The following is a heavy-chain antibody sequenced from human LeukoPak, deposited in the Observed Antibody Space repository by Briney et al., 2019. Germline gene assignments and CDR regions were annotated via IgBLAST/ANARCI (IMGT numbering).Heavy chain of an antibody. Sequence: SETLSLTCAVYGGSFSGYYWSWLRQPPGKGLEWIGEINHSGSTNYNPSLKSRVNISVDTSKNQFSLKLSSVTAADTAVYYCARINYDSSGSFDYWGQGTLVTVSS. CDR2: INHSGST. J-gene: IGHJ4*02. D-gene: IGHD3-22*01. V-gene: IGHV4-34*01. CDR1: GGSFSGYY. CDR3: ARINYDSSGSFDY.